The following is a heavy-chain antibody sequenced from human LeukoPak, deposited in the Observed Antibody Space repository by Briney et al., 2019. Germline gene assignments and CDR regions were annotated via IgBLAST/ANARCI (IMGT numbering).Heavy chain of an antibody. J-gene: IGHJ6*03. D-gene: IGHD4-23*01. CDR3: ARESGLGISTVVTLKPYYYYMDV. CDR2: IYYSGTT. Sequence: PSETLSLTCTVSGDSINNYYWSWIRQPPGKGLEWIGYIYYSGTTNYNPSLKSRVSISVDTSKNQFSLKLSSVTAADTAVYYCARESGLGISTVVTLKPYYYYMDVWGKGTTVTVSS. V-gene: IGHV4-59*01. CDR1: GDSINNYY.